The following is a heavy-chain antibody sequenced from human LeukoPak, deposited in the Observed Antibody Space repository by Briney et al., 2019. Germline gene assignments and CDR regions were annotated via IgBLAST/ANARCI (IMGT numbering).Heavy chain of an antibody. D-gene: IGHD3-22*01. J-gene: IGHJ3*02. Sequence: GGSLRLSCAASGFTFSSYSMNWVRQAPGKGLEWVSYISSSSSTIYYADSVKGRFTISRDNAKNSLYLQMNSLRAEDTAVYYCARDQGASSGYYSDAFDIWGQGTMVTVSS. CDR1: GFTFSSYS. CDR2: ISSSSSTI. V-gene: IGHV3-48*04. CDR3: ARDQGASSGYYSDAFDI.